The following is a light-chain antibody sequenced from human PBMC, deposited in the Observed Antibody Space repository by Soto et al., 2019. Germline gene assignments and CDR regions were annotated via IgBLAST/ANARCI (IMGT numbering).Light chain of an antibody. V-gene: IGKV3-20*01. CDR2: GAS. CDR3: QQYGSSALT. J-gene: IGKJ4*01. Sequence: EIVLTQSPGTLSLSLGERATLSCRASQSVSSIYLAWYQQKPGQAPRLLIYGASSRATGIPDRFSGSGSGTDFTLTISRLEPEDFAVYYCQQYGSSALTFGGGTKVDIK. CDR1: QSVSSIY.